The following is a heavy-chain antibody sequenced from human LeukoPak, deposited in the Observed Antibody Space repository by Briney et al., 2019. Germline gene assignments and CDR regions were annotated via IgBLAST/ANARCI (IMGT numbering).Heavy chain of an antibody. CDR2: ISSSGSTI. Sequence: GGSLRLSCAASGFXFSSYEINWVRQAPGKGLEWVSYISSSGSTIYYADSVKGRFTISRDNAKNSLYLQMNSLRAEDTAVYYCARVRDSGYVYFDYWGQGTLVTVSS. V-gene: IGHV3-48*03. CDR3: ARVRDSGYVYFDY. CDR1: GFXFSSYE. D-gene: IGHD5-12*01. J-gene: IGHJ4*02.